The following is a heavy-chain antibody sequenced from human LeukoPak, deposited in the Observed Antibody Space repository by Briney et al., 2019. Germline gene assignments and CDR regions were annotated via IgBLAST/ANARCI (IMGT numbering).Heavy chain of an antibody. V-gene: IGHV1-18*01. D-gene: IGHD2-15*01. Sequence: GASVKVSCNASGYTFTSYAISWVRQAPGQGLEWMGWINPYNRNTNYAQKFRGRVTMTTDRSTSTAYMELRSLRSEDTAVYYCARGLGGAFDIWGQGTMVTVSS. CDR2: INPYNRNT. J-gene: IGHJ3*02. CDR1: GYTFTSYA. CDR3: ARGLGGAFDI.